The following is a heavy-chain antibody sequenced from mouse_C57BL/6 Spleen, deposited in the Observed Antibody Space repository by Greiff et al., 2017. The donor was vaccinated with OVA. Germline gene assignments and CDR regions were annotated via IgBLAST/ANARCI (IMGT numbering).Heavy chain of an antibody. J-gene: IGHJ3*01. CDR2: ISNGGGST. V-gene: IGHV5-12*01. D-gene: IGHD2-1*01. CDR1: GFTFSDYY. CDR3: ARHDGNYRFAY. Sequence: EVMLVESGGGLVQPGGSLKLSCAASGFTFSDYYMYWVRQTPEKRLEWVAYISNGGGSTYYPDTVKGRFTISRDNAKNTLYLQMCRLKSEDTAMYYCARHDGNYRFAYWGQGTLVTVSA.